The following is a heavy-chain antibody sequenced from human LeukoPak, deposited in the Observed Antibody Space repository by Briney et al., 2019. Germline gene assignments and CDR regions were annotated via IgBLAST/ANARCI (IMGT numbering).Heavy chain of an antibody. CDR2: INPNSGGT. CDR1: GYTFTSYD. J-gene: IGHJ4*02. Sequence: ASVKVSCKASGYTFTSYDINWVRQAPGQGLEWMGWINPNSGGTNYAQKFQGRITMTRDTSISTAYMELSRLRSDDTAVYYCAPIVVVPDYWGQGTLVTVSS. CDR3: APIVVVPDY. D-gene: IGHD2-2*01. V-gene: IGHV1-2*02.